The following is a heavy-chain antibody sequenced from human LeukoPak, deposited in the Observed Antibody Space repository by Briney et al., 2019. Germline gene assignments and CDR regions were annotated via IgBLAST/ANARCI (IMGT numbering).Heavy chain of an antibody. Sequence: SQTLSLTCTVSGGSISSGGYYWSWIRRPPGKGLEWIGYIYHSGSTYYNPSLKSRVTISVDRSKNQFSLKLSSVTAADTAVYYCARESLTPGIAVAGNYWGQGTLVTVSS. CDR3: ARESLTPGIAVAGNY. CDR2: IYHSGST. J-gene: IGHJ4*02. V-gene: IGHV4-30-2*01. CDR1: GGSISSGGYY. D-gene: IGHD6-19*01.